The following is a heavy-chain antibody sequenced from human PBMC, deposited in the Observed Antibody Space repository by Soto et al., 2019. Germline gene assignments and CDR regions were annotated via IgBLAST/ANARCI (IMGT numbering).Heavy chain of an antibody. Sequence: QVQLVQSGAEVKKPGASVKVSCKASGYSFTSDGVSWVRQAPGQGLEWMGWSIGDNGNTNYAQKFRDRVTMTTDTSTSTAYMELRSLRSDDSAVYYCARDAHCGGAPGCSAMDVWGQGTTVTVSS. D-gene: IGHD2-21*01. J-gene: IGHJ6*02. CDR2: SIGDNGNT. V-gene: IGHV1-18*04. CDR3: ARDAHCGGAPGCSAMDV. CDR1: GYSFTSDG.